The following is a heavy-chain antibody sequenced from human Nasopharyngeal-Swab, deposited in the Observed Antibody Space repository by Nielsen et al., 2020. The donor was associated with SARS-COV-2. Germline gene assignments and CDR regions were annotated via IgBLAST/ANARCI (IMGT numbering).Heavy chain of an antibody. Sequence: GPAPGTGLEWIGYIYYSGSTYYNPSLKSRVTISVDTSKNQFSLKLSSVTAADTAVYYCARGRKQQLVLRWFDPWGQGTLVTVSS. CDR2: IYYSGST. D-gene: IGHD6-13*01. V-gene: IGHV4-31*02. J-gene: IGHJ5*02. CDR3: ARGRKQQLVLRWFDP.